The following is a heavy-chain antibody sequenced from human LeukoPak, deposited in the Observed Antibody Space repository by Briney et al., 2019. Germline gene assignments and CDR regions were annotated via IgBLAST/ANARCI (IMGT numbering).Heavy chain of an antibody. D-gene: IGHD5-18*01. J-gene: IGHJ4*02. CDR3: ARHEGRGYSDGHFDY. CDR1: GGSISSNY. CDR2: IYYSGRT. Sequence: PSETLSLTCAVSGGSISSNYWSWIRQPPGKGLEWVGYIYYSGRTNYNPSLKRRLTISIGTSKNQFSLKLSSVTAADTAGYYCARHEGRGYSDGHFDYWGQGTLVTDSS. V-gene: IGHV4-59*08.